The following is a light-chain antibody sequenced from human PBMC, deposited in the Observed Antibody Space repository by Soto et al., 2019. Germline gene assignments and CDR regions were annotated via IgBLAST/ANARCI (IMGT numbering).Light chain of an antibody. CDR2: AAS. J-gene: IGKJ3*01. CDR3: QQYYSYPQG. Sequence: AIRMTQSPSSLSASTGDRVTITCRASQGISSYLAWYQQKPGKAPKLLIYAASTLQSGVPSRFSGSGSGTDFTLTISCLQSEDVATYYCQQYYSYPQGFGPGTKVDIK. CDR1: QGISSY. V-gene: IGKV1-8*01.